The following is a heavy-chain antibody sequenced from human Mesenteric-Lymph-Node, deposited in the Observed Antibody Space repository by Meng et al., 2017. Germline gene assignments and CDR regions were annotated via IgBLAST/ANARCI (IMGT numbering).Heavy chain of an antibody. V-gene: IGHV1-2*06. CDR2: INPNSGGT. Sequence: ASVKVSCKASGYTFTGYYMHWVRQAPGQGLEWMGRINPNSGGTNYAQKFQGRVTMTRDTSISTAYMELSRLRSDDTAVYYCAREVLYDILTGYYPGPPYYYYYGMDVWGQGTTVTVSS. D-gene: IGHD3-9*01. CDR3: AREVLYDILTGYYPGPPYYYYYGMDV. CDR1: GYTFTGYY. J-gene: IGHJ6*02.